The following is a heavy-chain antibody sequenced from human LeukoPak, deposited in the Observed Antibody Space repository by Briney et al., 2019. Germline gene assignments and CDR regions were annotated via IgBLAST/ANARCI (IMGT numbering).Heavy chain of an antibody. Sequence: SETLSLTCTVSGYSISSGYYWGWIRQPPGKGLEWIGSIYHSGSTYYNPSLKSRVTISVDTSKNQFSLKLSSVTAADTAVFYCAKSSGSGNLYTSFDYWGQGALVTVSS. CDR2: IYHSGST. CDR3: AKSSGSGNLYTSFDY. CDR1: GYSISSGYY. J-gene: IGHJ4*02. D-gene: IGHD3-10*01. V-gene: IGHV4-38-2*02.